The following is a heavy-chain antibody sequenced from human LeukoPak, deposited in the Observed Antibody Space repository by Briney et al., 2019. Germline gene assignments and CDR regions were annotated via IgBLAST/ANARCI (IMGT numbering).Heavy chain of an antibody. CDR2: IYYSGST. CDR1: GGSISSYY. J-gene: IGHJ6*02. CDR3: ARQGSSGYPYYYYGMDV. Sequence: SETLSLTCTVSGGSISSYYWSWIRQPPGEGLEWIGYIYYSGSTNYNPSLKSRVTISVDTSKNQFSLKLSSVTAADTAVYYCARQGSSGYPYYYYGMDVWGQGTTVTVSS. D-gene: IGHD3-22*01. V-gene: IGHV4-59*08.